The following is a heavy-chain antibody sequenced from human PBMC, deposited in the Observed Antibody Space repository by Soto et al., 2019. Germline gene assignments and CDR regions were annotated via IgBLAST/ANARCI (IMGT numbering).Heavy chain of an antibody. CDR3: ARGPRYCSSTSCFSGVTWFDP. J-gene: IGHJ5*02. CDR2: ISSYNGNT. D-gene: IGHD2-2*01. CDR1: GYTFTSYG. Sequence: PGASVKVSCKASGYTFTSYGISWVRQAPGQGLEWMGWISSYNGNTNYAQKVQGRVTMTTDKSTSTTYMELRSLRSDDTAVYYCARGPRYCSSTSCFSGVTWFDPWGQGTLVTVSS. V-gene: IGHV1-18*04.